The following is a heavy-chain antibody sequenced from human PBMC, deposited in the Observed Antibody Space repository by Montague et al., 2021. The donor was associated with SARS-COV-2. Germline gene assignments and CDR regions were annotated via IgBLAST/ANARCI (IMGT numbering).Heavy chain of an antibody. CDR2: MYPIGTT. Sequence: SETLSLTCTLSIVSTSSSGYHWTWVRQPPGKGLVWIGSMYPIGTTFYNTSLKSRITMSVETSYNKYSSSLPSVTAADSAVYYCARCYFGSGEVDPWGQGILVIVSS. CDR1: IVSTSSSGYH. V-gene: IGHV4-39*01. D-gene: IGHD3-10*01. CDR3: ARCYFGSGEVDP. J-gene: IGHJ5*02.